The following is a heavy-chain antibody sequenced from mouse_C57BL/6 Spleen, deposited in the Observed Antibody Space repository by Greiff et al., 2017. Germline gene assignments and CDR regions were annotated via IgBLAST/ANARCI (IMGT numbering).Heavy chain of an antibody. V-gene: IGHV1-69*01. CDR3: ARSSYPYYFDY. CDR2: IDPSDSYT. Sequence: QVQLQQPGAELVMPGASVKLSCKASGYTFTSYWMHWVKQRPGQGLEWIGEIDPSDSYTNYNQKFKGKSTLTVDKSSSTAYMQLSSLTSEDSAVYYCARSSYPYYFDYWGQGTTLTVSS. D-gene: IGHD2-10*01. J-gene: IGHJ2*01. CDR1: GYTFTSYW.